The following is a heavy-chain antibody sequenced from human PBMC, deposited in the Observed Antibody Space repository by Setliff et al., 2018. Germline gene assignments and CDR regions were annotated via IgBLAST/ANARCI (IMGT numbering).Heavy chain of an antibody. V-gene: IGHV1-18*01. CDR2: ISPYSGNT. CDR3: SRLVRYCTTTTCQRASGDDY. CDR1: GYTFTNYG. J-gene: IGHJ4*02. Sequence: ASVKVSCKASGYTFTNYGVTWVRQAPGQGLEWMRWISPYSGNTYYAPELQGRVTLTTDTSTTTAYLELRSLTSDDTAVYYCSRLVRYCTTTTCQRASGDDYWGQGTLVTVSS. D-gene: IGHD2-8*01.